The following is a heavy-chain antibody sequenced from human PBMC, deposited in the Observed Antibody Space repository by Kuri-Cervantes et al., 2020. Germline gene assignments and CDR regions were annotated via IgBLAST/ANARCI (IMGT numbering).Heavy chain of an antibody. J-gene: IGHJ6*03. CDR3: AKDGSGSYYNVGGYYYMDV. V-gene: IGHV3-9*01. CDR1: GFTFDDYA. CDR2: TSWNSGSI. Sequence: GGSLRLSCAASGFTFDDYAMHWVRQAPGKGLEWGSGTSWNSGSIGYADSVKGRFTISRDNAKNSLYLQMNSLRAEDTALYYCAKDGSGSYYNVGGYYYMDVWGKGTTVTVSS. D-gene: IGHD3-10*01.